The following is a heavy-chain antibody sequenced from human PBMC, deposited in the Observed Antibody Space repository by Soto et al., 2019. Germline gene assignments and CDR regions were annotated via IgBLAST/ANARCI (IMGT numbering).Heavy chain of an antibody. CDR2: MNPNSGNT. CDR1: GYTFTSYD. V-gene: IGHV1-8*01. Sequence: ASVKVSFKASGYTFTSYDINWVRQATGQGLEWMGWMNPNSGNTGYAQKFQGRVTMTRNTSISTAYMELSSLRSEDTAVYYCARGRIGSRFLEWLSPNDAFDIWGQGTMVT. D-gene: IGHD3-3*01. CDR3: ARGRIGSRFLEWLSPNDAFDI. J-gene: IGHJ3*02.